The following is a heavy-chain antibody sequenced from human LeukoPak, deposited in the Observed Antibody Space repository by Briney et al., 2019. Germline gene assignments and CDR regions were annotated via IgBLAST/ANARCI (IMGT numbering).Heavy chain of an antibody. CDR3: ARASTMIVVVSPFDY. Sequence: SVKVSCKASGGTFSSYAISWVRQAPGQGLEWMGGIIPIFGTANYAQKFQGRVTITADESTSTAYMELSSLRSEDTAVYYCARASTMIVVVSPFDYWGQGTLVTASS. J-gene: IGHJ4*02. V-gene: IGHV1-69*01. CDR2: IIPIFGTA. CDR1: GGTFSSYA. D-gene: IGHD3-22*01.